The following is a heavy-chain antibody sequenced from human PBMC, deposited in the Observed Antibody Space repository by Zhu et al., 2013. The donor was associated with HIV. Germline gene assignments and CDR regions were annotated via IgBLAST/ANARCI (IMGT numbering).Heavy chain of an antibody. J-gene: IGHJ4*02. CDR3: ARARDYYDSSGYPKETPDYFDY. Sequence: QVQLVQSGAEVKKPGSSVKVSCKASGGTFSSYAISWVRQAPGQGLEWMGGIIPIFGTANYAQKFQGRVTITADESTSTAYMELSSLRSEDTAVYYCARARDYYDSSGYPKETPDYFDYWGQGTLVTVSS. V-gene: IGHV1-69*01. CDR1: GGTFSSYA. D-gene: IGHD3-22*01. CDR2: IIPIFGTA.